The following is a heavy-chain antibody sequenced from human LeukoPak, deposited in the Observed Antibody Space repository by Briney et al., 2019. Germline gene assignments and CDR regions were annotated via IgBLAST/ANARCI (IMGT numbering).Heavy chain of an antibody. CDR3: AKVLRMGYSYPEMGY. J-gene: IGHJ4*02. CDR2: INIDGSST. D-gene: IGHD5-18*01. V-gene: IGHV3-74*01. Sequence: GGSLRLSCAASGFTFSSYWMHWVRQVPGKGLVWVSHINIDGSSTSYADSVKGRFTISRDNSKNTLYLQMNSLRAEDTAVYYCAKVLRMGYSYPEMGYWGQGTLVTVSS. CDR1: GFTFSSYW.